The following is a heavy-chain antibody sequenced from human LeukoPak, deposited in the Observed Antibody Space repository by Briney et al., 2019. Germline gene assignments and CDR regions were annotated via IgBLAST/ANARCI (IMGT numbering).Heavy chain of an antibody. CDR2: ISAYNGNT. CDR1: GYTFTSYG. Sequence: ASVKVSCKASGYTFTSYGISWVRQAPGQGLEWMGWISAYNGNTNYAQKLQGRVTMTTDTSTGTAYMELRSLRSDDTAVYYCARGGWELPNTNAFDIWGQGTMVTVSS. J-gene: IGHJ3*02. D-gene: IGHD1-26*01. CDR3: ARGGWELPNTNAFDI. V-gene: IGHV1-18*01.